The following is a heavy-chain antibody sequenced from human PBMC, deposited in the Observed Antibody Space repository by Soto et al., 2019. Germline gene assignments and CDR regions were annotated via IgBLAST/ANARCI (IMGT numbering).Heavy chain of an antibody. Sequence: QLQLQESGSGLVKPSQTLSLTCAVSGGSISSGGYSWSWIRQPPGKGLEWIGYIYPSGTTSYNPSLMSRVTITVDRSKKQFSLTLSAVTAANTALDYCPRVPDRWGEVTLGAVSS. V-gene: IGHV4-30-2*01. CDR3: PRVPDR. CDR1: GGSISSGGYS. CDR2: IYPSGTT. J-gene: IGHJ4*02. D-gene: IGHD2-2*01.